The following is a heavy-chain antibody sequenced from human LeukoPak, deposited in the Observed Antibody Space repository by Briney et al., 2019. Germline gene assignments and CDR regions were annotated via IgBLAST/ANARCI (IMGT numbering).Heavy chain of an antibody. J-gene: IGHJ5*02. Sequence: AASVKVSCKASGYTFTGYYMHWVRQAPGQGLEWMGWINPNSGGTNYAQKFQGRVTMTRDTSISTAYMELSRLRSDDTAVYYCARRFLVVPAGNPPWFDPWGQGTLVTVSS. D-gene: IGHD2-2*01. CDR1: GYTFTGYY. CDR3: ARRFLVVPAGNPPWFDP. CDR2: INPNSGGT. V-gene: IGHV1-2*02.